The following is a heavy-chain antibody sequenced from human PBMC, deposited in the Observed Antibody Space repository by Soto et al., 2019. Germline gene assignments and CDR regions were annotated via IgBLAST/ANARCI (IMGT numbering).Heavy chain of an antibody. D-gene: IGHD3-10*01. CDR2: IDWDDDK. CDR3: ARTWFVLLWRRAMMDYGMDV. J-gene: IGHJ6*01. Sequence: MRVSWIRQPPGKALEWLARIDWDDDKFYSTSLKTRLTISKDTSKNQVVLTMTNMDPVDTATYYCARTWFVLLWRRAMMDYGMDVCGQPTSVSLSS. CDR1: MR. V-gene: IGHV2-70*04.